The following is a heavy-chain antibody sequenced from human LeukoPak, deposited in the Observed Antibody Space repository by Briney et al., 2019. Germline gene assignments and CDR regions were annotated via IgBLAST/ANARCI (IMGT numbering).Heavy chain of an antibody. CDR1: GGSISSYY. CDR3: ARHTQYSSGCYFGYNWFSR. J-gene: IGHJ5*02. V-gene: IGHV4-59*01. Sequence: SETLSLTCTVSGGSISSYYWSWLRQPPGKGLEGSGNIYYSGSTNYNNSLKRGVTISVETSKNQFSLKVSSVTAADTAVYYCARHTQYSSGCYFGYNWFSRWGQGTLVTVSS. D-gene: IGHD6-19*01. CDR2: IYYSGST.